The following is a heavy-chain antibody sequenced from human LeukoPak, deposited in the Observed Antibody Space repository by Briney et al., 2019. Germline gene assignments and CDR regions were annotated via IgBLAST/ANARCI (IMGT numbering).Heavy chain of an antibody. CDR1: GGTFSSYA. CDR2: IIPIFGTA. J-gene: IGHJ3*02. D-gene: IGHD2-2*03. CDR3: ARDTRGLDRHAFDI. Sequence: SVKVSCKASGGTFSSYAISWMRQAPGQGLEWMGGIIPIFGTANYAQKFQGRVTITADESTSRAYMELSSLRSEDTAVYYCARDTRGLDRHAFDIWGQGTMVTVSS. V-gene: IGHV1-69*13.